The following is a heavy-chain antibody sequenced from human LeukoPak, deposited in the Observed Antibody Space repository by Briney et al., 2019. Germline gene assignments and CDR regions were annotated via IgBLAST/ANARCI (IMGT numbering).Heavy chain of an antibody. CDR2: IYYRGST. V-gene: IGHV4-39*01. CDR1: GASISSGSYY. CDR3: ARLPIMVGAPRHFQD. J-gene: IGHJ1*01. Sequence: SETLSLTCTVSGASISSGSYYWGWIRQPPGKGLEWIASIYYRGSTYDNPSLKSRVTISLDTSKNQFSLKLSSVTAADTAVYYCARLPIMVGAPRHFQDWGQGTLVIVSS. D-gene: IGHD1-26*01.